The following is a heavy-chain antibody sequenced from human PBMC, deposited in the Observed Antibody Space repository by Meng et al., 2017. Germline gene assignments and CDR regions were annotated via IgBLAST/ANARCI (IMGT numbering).Heavy chain of an antibody. J-gene: IGHJ4*02. CDR3: ATRPPDSAWYGVFDY. Sequence: SLKISCAASGFTFDDYAMHWVRQAPGKGLEWVSGISWNSGSIGYADSVKGRFTISRDNAKNSLYLQMNSLRVEDTAVYYCATRPPDSAWYGVFDYWGQGTLVTVSS. D-gene: IGHD6-19*01. V-gene: IGHV3-9*01. CDR2: ISWNSGSI. CDR1: GFTFDDYA.